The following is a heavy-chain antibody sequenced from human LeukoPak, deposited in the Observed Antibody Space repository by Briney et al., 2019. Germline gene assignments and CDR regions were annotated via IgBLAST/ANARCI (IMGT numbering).Heavy chain of an antibody. J-gene: IGHJ6*03. D-gene: IGHD2-2*01. CDR1: GGTFSSYA. Sequence: ASVKVSCKASGGTFSSYAISWVRQAPGQGLEWMGGIIPIFGTANYAQKFQGRVTITADEFTSTAYMELSSLRSEDTAVYYCARSRGGTDIVVVPALYYYYMDVWGKGTTVTVSS. CDR2: IIPIFGTA. V-gene: IGHV1-69*01. CDR3: ARSRGGTDIVVVPALYYYYMDV.